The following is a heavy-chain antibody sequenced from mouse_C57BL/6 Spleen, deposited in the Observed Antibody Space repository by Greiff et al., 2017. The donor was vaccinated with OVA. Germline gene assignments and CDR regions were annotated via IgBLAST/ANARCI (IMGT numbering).Heavy chain of an antibody. CDR1: GYAFSSSW. Sequence: VQLQQSGPELVKPGASVKISCKASGYAFSSSWMNWVKQRPGKGLEWIGRIYPGDGDTNYNGKFKGKATLTADKSSSTAYMQLSSLTSEDSAVYFCATADYYGRGAMDYWGQGTSVTVSS. J-gene: IGHJ4*01. CDR2: IYPGDGDT. CDR3: ATADYYGRGAMDY. V-gene: IGHV1-82*01. D-gene: IGHD1-1*01.